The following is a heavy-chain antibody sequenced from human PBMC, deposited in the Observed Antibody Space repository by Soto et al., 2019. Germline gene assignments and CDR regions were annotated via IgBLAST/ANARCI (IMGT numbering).Heavy chain of an antibody. V-gene: IGHV3-23*01. CDR1: GFTFSSYA. CDR3: AKDIRRSGYDLYYYYYYGMDV. CDR2: ISGSGGST. D-gene: IGHD5-12*01. J-gene: IGHJ6*02. Sequence: PGGSLRLSCAASGFTFSSYAMSWVRQAPGKGLEWVSAISGSGGSTYYADSVKGRFTISRDNSKYTLYLQMNSLGAEDTAVYYYAKDIRRSGYDLYYYYYYGMDVWGQGTTVTVSS.